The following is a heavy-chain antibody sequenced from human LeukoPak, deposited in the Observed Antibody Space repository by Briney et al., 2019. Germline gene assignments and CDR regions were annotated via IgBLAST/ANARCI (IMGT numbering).Heavy chain of an antibody. CDR3: ARTYSSDYYYGMDV. Sequence: GASVKVSCKASGGTFSSYAISWVRQAPGQGLEWMGGIIPIFGTANYAQKFQGRVTITADESTSTAYMELSSLRSEDTAVYYCARTYSSDYYYGMDVWGQGTTVTVSS. J-gene: IGHJ6*02. V-gene: IGHV1-69*13. CDR1: GGTFSSYA. CDR2: IIPIFGTA. D-gene: IGHD6-19*01.